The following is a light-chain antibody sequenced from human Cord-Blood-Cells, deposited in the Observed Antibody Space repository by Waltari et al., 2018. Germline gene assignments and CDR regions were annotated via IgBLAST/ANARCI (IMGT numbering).Light chain of an antibody. Sequence: DIQMTQSPSSLSASVGDRVTITGQASQDISNYLNWYQQKPGKAPKLLIYDASNVETGVPSRFSGSGSGTDFTFTISSLQPEDIATYYCQQYDNLLLYTFGQGTKLEIK. CDR2: DAS. V-gene: IGKV1-33*01. J-gene: IGKJ2*01. CDR3: QQYDNLLLYT. CDR1: QDISNY.